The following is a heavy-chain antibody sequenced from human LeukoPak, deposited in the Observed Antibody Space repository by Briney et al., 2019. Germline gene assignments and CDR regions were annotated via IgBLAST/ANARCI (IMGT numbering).Heavy chain of an antibody. J-gene: IGHJ6*02. CDR1: GCSISSGDYY. D-gene: IGHD4-17*01. CDR3: AREVTTVTKGPNRDGMDV. CDR2: IYYSGST. Sequence: SETLSLTCTVSGCSISSGDYYWSWIRQPPGKGLEWIGYIYYSGSTYYNPSLKSRVTISVDTSKNQFSLKLSSVTAADTAVYYCAREVTTVTKGPNRDGMDVWGQGTTVTVSS. V-gene: IGHV4-30-4*01.